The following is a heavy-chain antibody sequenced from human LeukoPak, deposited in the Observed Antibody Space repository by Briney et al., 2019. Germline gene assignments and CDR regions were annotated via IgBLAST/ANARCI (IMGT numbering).Heavy chain of an antibody. CDR3: AIMHGYYDGSGFWVQ. CDR1: GFTFSSYA. J-gene: IGHJ4*02. Sequence: GGSLRLSCAASGFTFSSYAMSWVRQAPGKGLEWVSFIRPGGDRTSNADSVEGRFTISRDNTRNTLYLQMNSLRDEDTGVYYCAIMHGYYDGSGFWVQWGQGTLVTVSS. CDR2: IRPGGDRT. D-gene: IGHD3-22*01. V-gene: IGHV3-23*01.